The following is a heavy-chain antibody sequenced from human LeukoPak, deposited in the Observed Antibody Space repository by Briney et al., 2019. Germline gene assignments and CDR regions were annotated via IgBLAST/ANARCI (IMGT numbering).Heavy chain of an antibody. J-gene: IGHJ4*02. Sequence: GGSLRLSCAASGFTFSSYWMSWVRQAPGKGLEWVANIKQDGSEKYYVDSVKGRFTISRDNAKSSLYLQMNSLRAEDTAVYYCASNDILTGYRGDSFDYWGQGTLVTVSS. CDR1: GFTFSSYW. CDR3: ASNDILTGYRGDSFDY. CDR2: IKQDGSEK. D-gene: IGHD3-9*01. V-gene: IGHV3-7*01.